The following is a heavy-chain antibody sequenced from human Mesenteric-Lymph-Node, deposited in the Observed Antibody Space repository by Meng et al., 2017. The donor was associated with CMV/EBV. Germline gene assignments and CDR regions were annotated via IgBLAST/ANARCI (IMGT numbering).Heavy chain of an antibody. CDR2: ISSSGSTI. Sequence: GGSLRLSCAASGFTFSDYYMSWIRQAPGKGLEWVSYISSSGSTIYYADSVKGRFTISRDNSEDTLYLQMNSLRSEDTAVYYCAKDKIEFHSGSGTYFDYWGQGRLVTVSS. V-gene: IGHV3-11*04. D-gene: IGHD3-10*01. CDR1: GFTFSDYY. J-gene: IGHJ4*02. CDR3: AKDKIEFHSGSGTYFDY.